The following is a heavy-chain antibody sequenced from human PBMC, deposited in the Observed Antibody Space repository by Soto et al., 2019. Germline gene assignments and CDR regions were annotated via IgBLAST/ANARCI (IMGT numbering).Heavy chain of an antibody. CDR3: AREVAVAVDY. CDR2: IYYSGST. CDR1: GGSISSSSYY. J-gene: IGHJ4*02. Sequence: NPSETLSLTCTVSGGSISSSSYYWGWIRQPPGKGLEWIGSIYYSGSTYYNPSLKSRVTISVDTSKNQFSLKLSSVTAADTAVYYCAREVAVAVDYWGQGTLVTVSS. D-gene: IGHD6-19*01. V-gene: IGHV4-39*02.